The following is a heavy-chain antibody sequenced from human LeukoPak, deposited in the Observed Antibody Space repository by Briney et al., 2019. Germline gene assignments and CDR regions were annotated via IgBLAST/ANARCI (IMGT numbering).Heavy chain of an antibody. Sequence: SETLSLTCTVSGYSISSGYYWGWIRQPPGKGLEWIGSIYHSGSTYYNPSLKSRVTISVDTSKNQFSLKLSSVTAADTAVYYCARAVVVPAAINGWFDPRGQGTLVTVSS. D-gene: IGHD2-2*02. CDR1: GYSISSGYY. J-gene: IGHJ5*02. V-gene: IGHV4-38-2*02. CDR3: ARAVVVPAAINGWFDP. CDR2: IYHSGST.